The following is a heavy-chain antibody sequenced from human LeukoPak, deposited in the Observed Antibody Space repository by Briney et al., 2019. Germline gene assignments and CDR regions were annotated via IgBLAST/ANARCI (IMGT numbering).Heavy chain of an antibody. CDR2: ISYDGSNK. D-gene: IGHD2-21*02. V-gene: IGHV3-30*18. CDR1: GFTFSSYG. CDR3: AKLPSMYCGGDCYTEYFQH. J-gene: IGHJ1*01. Sequence: PGRSLRLSCAASGFTFSSYGMHWVRQAPGKGLGGVAVISYDGSNKYYADSVKGRFTISRDNSKNTLYLQMNSLRAEDTAVYYCAKLPSMYCGGDCYTEYFQHWGQGTLVTVSS.